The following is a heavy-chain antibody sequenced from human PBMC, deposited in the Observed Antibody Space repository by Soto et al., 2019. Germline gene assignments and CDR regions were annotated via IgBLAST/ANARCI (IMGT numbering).Heavy chain of an antibody. CDR3: ARVRGSGWFDAFDI. D-gene: IGHD6-19*01. CDR2: ISGSGVST. CDR1: GFTFRTYA. J-gene: IGHJ3*02. V-gene: IGHV3-23*01. Sequence: PGGSLRLSGAASGFTFRTYAFSWVRQAPWKGLDWVSVISGSGVSTDYAGSVKGRFTISRDNSKNALYLQMNSLRAEDTALYYCARVRGSGWFDAFDIVGQGTMV.